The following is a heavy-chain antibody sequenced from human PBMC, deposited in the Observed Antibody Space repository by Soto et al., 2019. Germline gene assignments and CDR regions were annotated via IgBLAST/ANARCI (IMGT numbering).Heavy chain of an antibody. CDR2: VSSSSSCI. D-gene: IGHD3-3*01. CDR1: GCTFSSYS. J-gene: IGHJ5*02. Sequence: PGGSLRLSCAASGCTFSSYSMNWVRQGPGKGLEWVSSVSSSSSCIYYADSLKGRCTISRDNAKNSLYLQMNSLRAEDTDVYYCASEGFRFLEWLHTETRGGHWFDPWGPRILVNVSS. V-gene: IGHV3-21*01. CDR3: ASEGFRFLEWLHTETRGGHWFDP.